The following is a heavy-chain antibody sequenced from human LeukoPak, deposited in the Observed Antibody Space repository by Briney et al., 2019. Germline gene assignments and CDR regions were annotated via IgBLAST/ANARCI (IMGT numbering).Heavy chain of an antibody. Sequence: PGGSLRLSCAASGFIFDNYGMNWVRQAPGKGLEWVSGINWNGGSTAYADSVKGRFTISRDNAKNSLFLQMNGLRAEDTALYYCASRTWGISTFDIWGQGTMVTVSS. J-gene: IGHJ3*02. CDR3: ASRTWGISTFDI. V-gene: IGHV3-20*04. CDR1: GFIFDNYG. CDR2: INWNGGST. D-gene: IGHD7-27*01.